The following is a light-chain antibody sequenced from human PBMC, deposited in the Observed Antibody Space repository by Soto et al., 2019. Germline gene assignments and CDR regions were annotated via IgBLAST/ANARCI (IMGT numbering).Light chain of an antibody. V-gene: IGLV2-14*01. J-gene: IGLJ1*01. CDR2: EVS. CDR3: SSYTSSSTPYV. Sequence: QSVLTQPASVSGSPGQSITFSCTGTSSDVGAYNYVSWYQQHPGKAPKLMIYEVSNRPSGVSNRFSGSKSGNTASLTISGLQAEDEADYYCSSYTSSSTPYVFGTGTKLTVL. CDR1: SSDVGAYNY.